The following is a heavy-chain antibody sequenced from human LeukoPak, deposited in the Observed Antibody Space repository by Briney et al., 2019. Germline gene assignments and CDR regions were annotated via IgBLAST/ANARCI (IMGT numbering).Heavy chain of an antibody. Sequence: SETLSLTCTVSGGSISSYYWSWIRQPPGKGLEWIGYIYYSGSTNYNPSLKSRVTISVDTSKNQFSLKLSSVTAADTAVYYCARASYFDYWGQGTLVTVSS. J-gene: IGHJ4*02. CDR1: GGSISSYY. CDR3: ARASYFDY. CDR2: IYYSGST. V-gene: IGHV4-59*12.